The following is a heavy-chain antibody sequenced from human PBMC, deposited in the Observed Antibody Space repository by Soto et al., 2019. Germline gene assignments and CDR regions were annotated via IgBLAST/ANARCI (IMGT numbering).Heavy chain of an antibody. D-gene: IGHD1-1*01. CDR3: ARRPPRVHHFDY. J-gene: IGHJ4*02. Sequence: SETLSLTCTVSGGSISSCAYYWSWIRHLPGKGLEWIGYIYYSGSTYYNPSLKSRATISVDTSKNQFSLKLSSVTAADTAMYYCARRPPRVHHFDYWGQGTLVTVSS. V-gene: IGHV4-31*03. CDR2: IYYSGST. CDR1: GGSISSCAYY.